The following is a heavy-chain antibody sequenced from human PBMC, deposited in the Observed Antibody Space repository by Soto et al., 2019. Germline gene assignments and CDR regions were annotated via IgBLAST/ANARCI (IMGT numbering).Heavy chain of an antibody. J-gene: IGHJ6*03. Sequence: QVQLQESGPGLVKPSETLSLPCTVSGGSISPYYWSWIRQPPGTVLVWIGYVYYSGNTNYNPSLASRVSISVETSRTRCSLNLTSATSADTAVYYCARRGASASYAHYYMDVWGRGTAVTVSS. CDR1: GGSISPYY. CDR2: VYYSGNT. V-gene: IGHV4-59*01. CDR3: ARRGASASYAHYYMDV. D-gene: IGHD6-13*01.